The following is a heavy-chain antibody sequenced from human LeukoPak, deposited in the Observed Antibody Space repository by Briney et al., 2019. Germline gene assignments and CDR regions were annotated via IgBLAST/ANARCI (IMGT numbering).Heavy chain of an antibody. CDR1: GFTFGGYA. CDR3: TRDDPNNWNGLGY. Sequence: GGSLRLSCTASGFTFGGYAMSWVRQAPGKGLEWVGFIRSKAYGGTTEYAASVKGRFTISRDDSKSIAYLQMNSLKTEDTAVYYCTRDDPNNWNGLGYWGQGTLVTVSS. CDR2: IRSKAYGGTT. J-gene: IGHJ4*02. D-gene: IGHD1-20*01. V-gene: IGHV3-49*04.